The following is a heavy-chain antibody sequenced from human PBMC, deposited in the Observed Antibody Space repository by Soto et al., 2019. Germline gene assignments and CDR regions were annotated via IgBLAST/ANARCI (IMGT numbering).Heavy chain of an antibody. CDR3: ARFLWFGDPNWFDP. CDR1: GGSISSYY. Sequence: SATLSLTCTVSGGSISSYYWSWIRQPPGKGLEWIGYIYYSGSTNYNPSLKSRVTISVDTSKNQFSLKLSSVTAADTAVYYCARFLWFGDPNWFDPWGQGTLVTVSS. J-gene: IGHJ5*02. D-gene: IGHD3-10*01. CDR2: IYYSGST. V-gene: IGHV4-59*01.